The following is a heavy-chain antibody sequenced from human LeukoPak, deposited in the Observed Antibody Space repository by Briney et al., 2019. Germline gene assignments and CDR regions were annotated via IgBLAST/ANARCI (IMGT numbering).Heavy chain of an antibody. J-gene: IGHJ4*02. CDR3: ARFTPDTAMVFDY. V-gene: IGHV3-48*03. CDR2: ISSSGSTI. Sequence: GGPLRLSCAASGFTFSSYEMNWVRQAPGKGLEWVSYISSSGSTIYYADSVKGRFTISRDNAKNSLYLQMNSLRAEDTAVYYCARFTPDTAMVFDYWGQGTLVTVSS. CDR1: GFTFSSYE. D-gene: IGHD5-18*01.